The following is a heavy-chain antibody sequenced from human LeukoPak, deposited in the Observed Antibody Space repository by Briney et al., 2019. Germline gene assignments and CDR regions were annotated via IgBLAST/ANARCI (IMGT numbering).Heavy chain of an antibody. CDR2: INTNTGNP. D-gene: IGHD3-22*01. CDR1: GYTFTSYA. V-gene: IGHV7-4-1*02. CDR3: ARGYYDSSGYWGTAPVWFDP. J-gene: IGHJ5*02. Sequence: GASVKVSCKASGYTFTSYAMNWVRQAPGQGLEWMGWINTNTGNPTYAQGFTGRFVFSLDTSVSTAYLQISSLKAEDTAVYYCARGYYDSSGYWGTAPVWFDPWGQGTLVTVSS.